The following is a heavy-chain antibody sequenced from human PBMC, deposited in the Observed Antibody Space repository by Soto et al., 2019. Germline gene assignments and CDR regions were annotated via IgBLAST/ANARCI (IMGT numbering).Heavy chain of an antibody. CDR1: GYTFTSYG. D-gene: IGHD5-18*01. CDR2: ISAYNGNT. Sequence: ASVKVSCKASGYTFTSYGISWVRQAPGQGLEWMGWISAYNGNTNYAQKLQGRVTMTTDTSTSTAYMELRSLRSDDTAVYYCARRAVSYGYLHYYYYYMDVWGKGTKVTVSS. V-gene: IGHV1-18*01. CDR3: ARRAVSYGYLHYYYYYMDV. J-gene: IGHJ6*03.